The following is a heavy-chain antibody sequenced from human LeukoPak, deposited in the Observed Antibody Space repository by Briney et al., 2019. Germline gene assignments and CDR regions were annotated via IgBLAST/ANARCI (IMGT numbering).Heavy chain of an antibody. CDR3: ARGYDSSGYYFDY. J-gene: IGHJ4*02. D-gene: IGHD3-22*01. V-gene: IGHV4-31*03. Sequence: PSQTLSLTCTVSGGSISSGGYYWIWIRQHPGKGLEWIGYIYYSGSTYYNPSLKSRVTISVGTSKNQFSLKLNSVTATDTAVYYCARGYDSSGYYFDYWGQGTLVTVSS. CDR2: IYYSGST. CDR1: GGSISSGGYY.